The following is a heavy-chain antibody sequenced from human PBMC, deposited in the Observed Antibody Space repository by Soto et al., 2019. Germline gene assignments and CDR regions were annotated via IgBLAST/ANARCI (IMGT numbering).Heavy chain of an antibody. J-gene: IGHJ6*02. CDR2: IIPISDTT. CDR1: GGTFSSYA. V-gene: IGHV1-69*01. D-gene: IGHD2-2*01. CDR3: ARSQGSSTSLEIYYYYYYGMDV. Sequence: QVQLVQSGAEVKKPGSSVKVSCKASGGTFSSYAIIWVRQAPGQGLEWMGGIIPISDTTNYAQKFQGRVTITADESTSTAYMELSILRSEDTAVYYCARSQGSSTSLEIYYYYYYGMDVWGQGTTVTVSS.